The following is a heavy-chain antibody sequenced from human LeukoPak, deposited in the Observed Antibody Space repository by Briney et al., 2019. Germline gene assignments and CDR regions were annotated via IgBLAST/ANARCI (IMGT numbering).Heavy chain of an antibody. CDR2: IYNDGST. CDR3: ARGIGSRYFDY. J-gene: IGHJ4*02. V-gene: IGHV4-30-2*01. Sequence: PSETLSLACAVSGGSISSGGYSWSWIRQPPGKGLEWIGYIYNDGSTYYNPSLKSRATISVDRSKNQFSLKLSSVTAADTAVYYCARGIGSRYFDYWGQGTLVTVSS. CDR1: GGSISSGGYS.